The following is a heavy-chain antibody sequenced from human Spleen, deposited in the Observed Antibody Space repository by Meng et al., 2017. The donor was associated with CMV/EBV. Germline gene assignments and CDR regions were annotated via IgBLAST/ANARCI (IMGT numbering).Heavy chain of an antibody. Sequence: SETLSLTCTVSGGSISSSSYYWGWIRQPPGKGLEWIGSIYYSGSTYYNPSLKSRVTISVDTPKNQFSLKLSSVTAADTAVYYCAGRYSGNYYLDYWGQGTLVTVSS. CDR3: AGRYSGNYYLDY. CDR2: IYYSGST. J-gene: IGHJ4*02. V-gene: IGHV4-39*01. CDR1: GGSISSSSYY. D-gene: IGHD1-26*01.